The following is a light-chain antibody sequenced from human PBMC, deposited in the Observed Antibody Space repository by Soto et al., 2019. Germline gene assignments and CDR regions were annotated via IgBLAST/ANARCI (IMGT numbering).Light chain of an antibody. J-gene: IGLJ1*01. CDR2: EVS. V-gene: IGLV2-14*01. Sequence: QSALTQPASVSGSPGQSITISCTGTNVDVGGYNYVSWYQHHPGKAPKLLIFEVSNRPSGVSNRFSGSKSGNTASLTISGLQSEDEADYYCSSYTSSSTLPYVFGTGTKVTVL. CDR3: SSYTSSSTLPYV. CDR1: NVDVGGYNY.